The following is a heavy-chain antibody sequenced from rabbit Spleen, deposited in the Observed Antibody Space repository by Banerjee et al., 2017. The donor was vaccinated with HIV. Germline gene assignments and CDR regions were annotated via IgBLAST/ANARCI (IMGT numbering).Heavy chain of an antibody. CDR3: ARDLDGVIGWNFGW. J-gene: IGHJ4*01. CDR1: AFSFSRGYD. CDR2: IDGGWSGST. V-gene: IGHV1S40*01. D-gene: IGHD2-1*01. Sequence: QSLEESGGDLVKPGASLTLTCKASAFSFSRGYDMCWVRQAPGKGLEWIACIDGGWSGSTYYASWAKGRFTISKTSSTTVTLEMTSLTAADTATYFCARDLDGVIGWNFGWWGPGTLVTVS.